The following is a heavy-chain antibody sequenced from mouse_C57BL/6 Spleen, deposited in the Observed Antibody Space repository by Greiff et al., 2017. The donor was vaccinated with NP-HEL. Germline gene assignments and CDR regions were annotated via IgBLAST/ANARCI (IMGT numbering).Heavy chain of an antibody. CDR2: IDPSDSYT. CDR3: ARNYGSSYGFDY. J-gene: IGHJ2*01. Sequence: VKLQQPGAELVMPGASVKLSCKASGYTFTSYWMHWVKQRPGQGLEWIGEIDPSDSYTNYNQKFKGKSTLTVDKSSSTAYMQLSSLTSEDSAVYYCARNYGSSYGFDYWGQGTTLTVSS. CDR1: GYTFTSYW. V-gene: IGHV1-69*01. D-gene: IGHD1-1*01.